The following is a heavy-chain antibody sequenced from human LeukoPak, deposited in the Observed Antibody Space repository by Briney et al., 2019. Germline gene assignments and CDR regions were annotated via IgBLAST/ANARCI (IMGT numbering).Heavy chain of an antibody. D-gene: IGHD6-13*01. V-gene: IGHV1-8*01. J-gene: IGHJ6*02. CDR2: MNPNSGNT. Sequence: ASVKASCKASGYTFTSYDINWVRQATGQGLEWMGWMNPNSGNTGYAQKFQGRVTMTRNTSISTAYMELSSLRSEDTAVYYCARDGIAAAGTYYYYYGMDVWGQGTTVTVSS. CDR3: ARDGIAAAGTYYYYYGMDV. CDR1: GYTFTSYD.